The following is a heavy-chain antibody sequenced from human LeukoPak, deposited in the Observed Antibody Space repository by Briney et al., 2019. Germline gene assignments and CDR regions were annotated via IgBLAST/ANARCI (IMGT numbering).Heavy chain of an antibody. Sequence: ASVKVSCKASGYTFTSYYLHWVRQAPGQGLEWMGIINPSGGGTSYAQKFQGRVTMTRDTSTSTVYVELSSLRSGDTAVYYCARQGIAAPIDYWGQGTLVTVSS. V-gene: IGHV1-46*01. CDR2: INPSGGGT. J-gene: IGHJ4*02. D-gene: IGHD6-6*01. CDR3: ARQGIAAPIDY. CDR1: GYTFTSYY.